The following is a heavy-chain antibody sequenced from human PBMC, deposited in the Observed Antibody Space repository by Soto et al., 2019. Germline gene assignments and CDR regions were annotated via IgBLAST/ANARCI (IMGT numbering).Heavy chain of an antibody. CDR3: AHVVVERITCYFAA. CDR2: IYWDDDK. Sequence: QITLKESGPTLVKPTQTLTLTCTFSGFSLSTSGVGVGWIRQPPGKALEWLTFIYWDDDKRNSPFLKSRLIITKDTSKHQDVLTTTNLDPVDTSTYHYAHVVVERITCYFAAWVQGTLVTGSS. D-gene: IGHD3-16*01. J-gene: IGHJ4*01. CDR1: GFSLSTSGVG. V-gene: IGHV2-5*02.